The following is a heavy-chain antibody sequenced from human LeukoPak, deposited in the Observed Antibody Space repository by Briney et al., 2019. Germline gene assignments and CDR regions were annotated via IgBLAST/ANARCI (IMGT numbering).Heavy chain of an antibody. D-gene: IGHD3-10*01. CDR1: GLTFSSYA. V-gene: IGHV3-30*18. CDR2: ISYDGSNK. J-gene: IGHJ1*01. CDR3: AKDLLYYGPGTYYNAAEYFQF. Sequence: ERSMRLSCAASGLTFSSYAMHWVRQAPGKGLEWVAVISYDGSNKDYADSVKGRFTISRDNSRNTLSLQMNSLRPEDTAVYYCAKDLLYYGPGTYYNAAEYFQFWGQGTQVTVSS.